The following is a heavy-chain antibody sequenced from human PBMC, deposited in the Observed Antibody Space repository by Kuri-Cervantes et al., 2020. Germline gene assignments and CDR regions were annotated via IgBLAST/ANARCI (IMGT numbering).Heavy chain of an antibody. CDR3: AKNRGVVVVTAISY. J-gene: IGHJ4*02. CDR2: ISYDGNNK. Sequence: GESLKISCAASGFSFSFYAMHWVRQAPGKGLEWVAVISYDGNNKYYADSVKGRLTISRDNSKNTLYLQMNSLRAEDTAVYYCAKNRGVVVVTAISYWGQGTLVTVSS. V-gene: IGHV3-30-3*02. D-gene: IGHD2-21*02. CDR1: GFSFSFYA.